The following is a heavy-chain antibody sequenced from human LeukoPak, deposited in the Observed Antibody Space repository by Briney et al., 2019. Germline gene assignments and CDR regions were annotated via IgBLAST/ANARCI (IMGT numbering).Heavy chain of an antibody. CDR1: GGSLSSYY. D-gene: IGHD3-22*01. J-gene: IGHJ4*02. V-gene: IGHV4-59*01. CDR3: ARAGDSSGYYPPVY. Sequence: ASETLSLTCTVSGGSLSSYYWSWIRQPPGKGLEWVGYIYYSGSTNYNPSLKSRVTISVDTSKNQFSLKLSSVTAADTAVYYCARAGDSSGYYPPVYWGQGTLVTVSS. CDR2: IYYSGST.